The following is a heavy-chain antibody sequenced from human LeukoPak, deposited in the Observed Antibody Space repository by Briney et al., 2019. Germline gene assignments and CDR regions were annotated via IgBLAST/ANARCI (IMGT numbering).Heavy chain of an antibody. CDR1: GFTFNSYA. CDR2: ISYDGSNK. Sequence: GGSLRLSCAASGFTFNSYAMHWVRQAPGKGLEWVAVISYDGSNKYYADSVKGRFTISRDNSKNTLYLQMNSLRAEDTAVYYCARDGCSSTSCRAYYYYYGMDVWGQGTTVTVSS. J-gene: IGHJ6*02. CDR3: ARDGCSSTSCRAYYYYYGMDV. D-gene: IGHD2-2*01. V-gene: IGHV3-30-3*01.